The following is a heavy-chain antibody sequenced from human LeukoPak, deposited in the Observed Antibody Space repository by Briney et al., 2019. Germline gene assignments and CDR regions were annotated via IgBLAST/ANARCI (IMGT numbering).Heavy chain of an antibody. CDR2: ISCDGSNK. CDR3: ARDSGDRSWDY. CDR1: GFTFSSYA. V-gene: IGHV3-30*04. D-gene: IGHD6-13*01. Sequence: PGGSLRLSCAASGFTFSSYAMNWVRQAPGKGLEWVAVISCDGSNKYYADSVNGRFTISRDNSKNTPYLQMHSLRAEDTAVYYGARDSGDRSWDYWGQGTLVTVSS. J-gene: IGHJ4*02.